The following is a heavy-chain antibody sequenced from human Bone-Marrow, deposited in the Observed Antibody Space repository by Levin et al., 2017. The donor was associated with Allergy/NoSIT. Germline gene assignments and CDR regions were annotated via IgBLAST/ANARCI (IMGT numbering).Heavy chain of an antibody. J-gene: IGHJ4*02. Sequence: QPGGSLRLSCAASGFTFSNCAMHWVRQAPGKGLEWVAVISSDGSKKFYTDSVKGRFAISRDNSKNTVYLQVSSLRPEDTAMYYCARDRWFDPSFIDYWGQGTLVTVSS. D-gene: IGHD3-10*01. CDR3: ARDRWFDPSFIDY. CDR1: GFTFSNCA. CDR2: ISSDGSKK. V-gene: IGHV3-30*09.